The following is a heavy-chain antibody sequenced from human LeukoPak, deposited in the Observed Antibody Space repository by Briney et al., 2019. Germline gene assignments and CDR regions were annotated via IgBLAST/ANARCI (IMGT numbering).Heavy chain of an antibody. CDR2: ISYDGSNK. CDR3: ASTPGGREEYYFDH. CDR1: GFTFSSYG. J-gene: IGHJ4*02. V-gene: IGHV3-30*03. Sequence: GGSLRLSCAASGFTFSSYGMHWVRQAPGKGLEWVAVISYDGSNKYYADSVKGRFTISRDNSKNTLYLQMNSLRAEDTAVYYCASTPGGREEYYFDHWGQGTLVTVSS. D-gene: IGHD1-26*01.